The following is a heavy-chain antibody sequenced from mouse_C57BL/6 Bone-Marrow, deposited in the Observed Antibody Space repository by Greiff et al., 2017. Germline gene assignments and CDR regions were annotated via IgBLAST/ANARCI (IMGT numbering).Heavy chain of an antibody. J-gene: IGHJ3*01. V-gene: IGHV1-50*01. CDR1: GYTFTSYW. CDR2: IDPSDSYT. CDR3: ARKEAGKGAY. D-gene: IGHD4-1*01. Sequence: QVQLQQSGAELVKPGASVKLSCKASGYTFTSYWLQWVKQRPGQGLEWIGEIDPSDSYTNYNQKFKGKATLTVDTSSSTAYMQLSSLTSEDSAVYYCARKEAGKGAYWGQGTLVTVSA.